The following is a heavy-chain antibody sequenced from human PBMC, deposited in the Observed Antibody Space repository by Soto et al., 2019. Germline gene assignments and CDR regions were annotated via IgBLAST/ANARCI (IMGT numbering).Heavy chain of an antibody. Sequence: QVQLVQSGAEVKKPGASVKVSCKASGYTFTSYAMHWVRQAPGQRLEWMGWIKDGNGNTKYSQTFQGRVTITRDTALSIXYMELSSLSSEDTAVYYCARDIRCSGGSGPRPFDYWGQGTLVTVSS. J-gene: IGHJ4*02. D-gene: IGHD2-15*01. CDR3: ARDIRCSGGSGPRPFDY. CDR2: IKDGNGNT. CDR1: GYTFTSYA. V-gene: IGHV1-3*01.